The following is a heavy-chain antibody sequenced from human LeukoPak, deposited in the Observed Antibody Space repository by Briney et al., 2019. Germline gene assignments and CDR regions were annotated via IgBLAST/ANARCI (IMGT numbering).Heavy chain of an antibody. J-gene: IGHJ6*02. V-gene: IGHV3-30-3*01. D-gene: IGHD3-3*02. CDR2: ISYDGSNK. CDR3: ICYYYYGMDV. CDR1: GFTFSSYA. Sequence: PGGSLRLSCAASGFTFSSYAMHWVRQAPGKGLEWVAVISYDGSNKYYADSVKGRFTISRDNSKNTLYLQMNSLRAEDTAVYYCICYYYYGMDVWGQGTTVTVSS.